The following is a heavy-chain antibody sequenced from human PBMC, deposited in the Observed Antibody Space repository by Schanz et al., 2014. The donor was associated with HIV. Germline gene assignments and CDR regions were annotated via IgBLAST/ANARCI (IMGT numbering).Heavy chain of an antibody. Sequence: EVQLVESGGGLVQPGGSLRLSCAASGFTFSRYWMSWVRQAPGKGLEWVANIKQDGSEKYYVDSVKGRFTISRDNAKNSLYLQMNSLRAEDTAVYYCASGVRGHYYYYAMDVWGQGTTVTVSS. CDR1: GFTFSRYW. D-gene: IGHD3-16*01. J-gene: IGHJ6*02. V-gene: IGHV3-7*01. CDR3: ASGVRGHYYYYAMDV. CDR2: IKQDGSEK.